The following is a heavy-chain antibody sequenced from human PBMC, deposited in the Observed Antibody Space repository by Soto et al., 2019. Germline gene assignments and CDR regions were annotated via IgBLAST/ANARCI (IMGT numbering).Heavy chain of an antibody. D-gene: IGHD3-10*01. V-gene: IGHV3-30-3*01. J-gene: IGHJ4*02. CDR2: ISYDGSNK. Sequence: SLRLSCAASGFTFSSYAMHWVRQAPGKGLEWVAVISYDGSNKYYADSVKGRFTISRDNSKNTLYLQMNSLRAEDTAVYYCARDSSQTITYYFDYWGQGTLVTVSS. CDR3: ARDSSQTITYYFDY. CDR1: GFTFSSYA.